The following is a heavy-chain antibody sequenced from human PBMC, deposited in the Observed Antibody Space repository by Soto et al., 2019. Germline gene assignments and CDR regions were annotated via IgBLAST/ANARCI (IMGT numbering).Heavy chain of an antibody. CDR3: AKALGSYQLLLGY. V-gene: IGHV3-30*18. Sequence: GGSLRLSCAASGFTFSSYGMHWVRQAPGKGLEWVAVISYDGSNKYYADSVKGRFTISRDNSKNTLYLQMNSLRAEDTAVYYCAKALGSYQLLLGYRGQRTLVTVSS. CDR2: ISYDGSNK. CDR1: GFTFSSYG. D-gene: IGHD2-2*01. J-gene: IGHJ4*02.